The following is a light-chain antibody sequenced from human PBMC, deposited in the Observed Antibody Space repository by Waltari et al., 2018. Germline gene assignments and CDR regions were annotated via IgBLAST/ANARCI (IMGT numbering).Light chain of an antibody. CDR1: SSDVGGYNY. Sequence: QSALTQPPSASGSPGQSVTISCTGTSSDVGGYNYSPWYQQHPGKAPKLMIYEVSKRPSGVPDRFSGSKSGNTASLTVSGLQAEDEADYYCSSYAGSNNLLFGGGTRLTVL. J-gene: IGLJ3*02. CDR2: EVS. V-gene: IGLV2-8*01. CDR3: SSYAGSNNLL.